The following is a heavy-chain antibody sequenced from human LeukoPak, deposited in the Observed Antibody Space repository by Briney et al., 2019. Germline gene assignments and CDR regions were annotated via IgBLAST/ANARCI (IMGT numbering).Heavy chain of an antibody. D-gene: IGHD6-13*01. Sequence: SETLSLTCTVSGGSISSYYWSWIRQPPGKGLEWIGYIYYSGSTNYNPSLKSRVTISVDTSKNQFSLKLSSVTAADTAVYYCARDFRIAAADPTRGAFDIWGQGTMVTVSS. J-gene: IGHJ3*02. CDR3: ARDFRIAAADPTRGAFDI. CDR1: GGSISSYY. CDR2: IYYSGST. V-gene: IGHV4-59*01.